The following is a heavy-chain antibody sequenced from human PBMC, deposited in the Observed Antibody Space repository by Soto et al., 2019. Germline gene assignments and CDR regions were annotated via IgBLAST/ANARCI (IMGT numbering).Heavy chain of an antibody. CDR3: ARSPRSSPYFDY. Sequence: GESLQISCQCSGYTFSNFWIGWVRQLPGRGLEWMGIIYPGDQETRYSPSFHGKVTISADKSINTAYLQWNSLEASDTAFYFCARSPRSSPYFDYWGQGLMVTVSS. V-gene: IGHV5-51*01. J-gene: IGHJ4*02. CDR2: IYPGDQET. CDR1: GYTFSNFW. D-gene: IGHD6-13*01.